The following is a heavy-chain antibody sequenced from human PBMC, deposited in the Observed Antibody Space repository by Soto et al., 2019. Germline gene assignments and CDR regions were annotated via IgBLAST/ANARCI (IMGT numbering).Heavy chain of an antibody. CDR1: GGTFSSYG. J-gene: IGHJ5*02. V-gene: IGHV1-69*13. CDR2: IIPLFGTT. D-gene: IGHD6-19*01. CDR3: ARAHGSSWYNWFDP. Sequence: ASVKVSCKAYGGTFSSYGISWVRQAPGQGLEWMGGIIPLFGTTNFAHKFKGRVTITADESTSTVYMELSSLRFEDTAIYYCARAHGSSWYNWFDPWGQGTLVTVSS.